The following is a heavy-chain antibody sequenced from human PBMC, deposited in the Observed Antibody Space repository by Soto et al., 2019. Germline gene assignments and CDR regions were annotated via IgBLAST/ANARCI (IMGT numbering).Heavy chain of an antibody. Sequence: QVQLRQWGAGLLKPSETLSLTCAVYGGSFSHYSCTWIRQFPGKGLEWIGEINRSGSTTYNPSLKSRVTISLDASKNLFSLKLSSVTAADTAVYYCSRGTAAAASFYWGQGTLATVSS. V-gene: IGHV4-34*01. J-gene: IGHJ4*02. D-gene: IGHD6-13*01. CDR1: GGSFSHYS. CDR3: SRGTAAAASFY. CDR2: INRSGST.